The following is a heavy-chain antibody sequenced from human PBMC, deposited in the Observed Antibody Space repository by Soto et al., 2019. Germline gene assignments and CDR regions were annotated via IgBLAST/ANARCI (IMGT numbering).Heavy chain of an antibody. V-gene: IGHV2-70*01. Sequence: LVNPTQTLTLTCTFSGFSLSTSGMCVSWIRQPPGKALEWLALIDWDDDKYYSTSLKTRLTISKDTSKNQVVLTMTNMDPVDTVTYYCARGYSSSSSFDYWGQGTLVTVSS. CDR3: ARGYSSSSSFDY. D-gene: IGHD6-6*01. CDR1: GFSLSTSGMC. J-gene: IGHJ4*02. CDR2: IDWDDDK.